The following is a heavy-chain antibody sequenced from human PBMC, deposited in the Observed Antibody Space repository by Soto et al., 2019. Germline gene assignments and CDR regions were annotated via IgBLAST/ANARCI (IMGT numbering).Heavy chain of an antibody. D-gene: IGHD2-15*01. CDR3: ARTCSGGTCSFDY. J-gene: IGHJ4*02. CDR2: IYSGGST. CDR1: GFTVSSNY. Sequence: GGSLRLSCAASGFTVSSNYMSWVRQAPGKGLEWVSVIYSGGSTYYADSVKGRFIISRDNSENTLYLQMNSLRAEDTAVYYCARTCSGGTCSFDYWGQGTLVTVSS. V-gene: IGHV3-66*01.